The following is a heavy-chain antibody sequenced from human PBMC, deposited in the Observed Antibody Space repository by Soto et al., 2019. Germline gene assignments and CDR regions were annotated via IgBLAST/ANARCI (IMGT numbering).Heavy chain of an antibody. V-gene: IGHV1-8*01. CDR2: MNPNSGNT. J-gene: IGHJ6*03. CDR3: ARGYKSRRVDYYMDV. CDR1: GYTFTSYD. Sequence: ASVKVSCKASGYTFTSYDINWVRQATGQGLEWMGWMNPNSGNTGYAQKFQGRVTMTRNTSISTAYMELSSLRSEDTAVHYSARGYKSRRVDYYMDVWGKGTTVNVSS. D-gene: IGHD1-20*01.